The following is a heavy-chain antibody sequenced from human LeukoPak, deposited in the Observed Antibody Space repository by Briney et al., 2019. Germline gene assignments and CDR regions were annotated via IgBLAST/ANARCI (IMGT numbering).Heavy chain of an antibody. Sequence: KPGGSLRLSCAASAFTFSTYDMNWVRQAPGKGREWLSAISSRSDYIYYADSVKGRFTVSRDNAENSLYLQMSSLRAEDTAVYYCAREIYGSGTHPFDYWGQGTLVTVSS. CDR1: AFTFSTYD. V-gene: IGHV3-21*06. CDR2: ISSRSDYI. CDR3: AREIYGSGTHPFDY. D-gene: IGHD3-10*01. J-gene: IGHJ4*02.